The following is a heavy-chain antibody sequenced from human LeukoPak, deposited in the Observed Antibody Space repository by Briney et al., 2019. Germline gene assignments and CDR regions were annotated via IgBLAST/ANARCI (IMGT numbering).Heavy chain of an antibody. D-gene: IGHD6-13*01. CDR3: ARAAGTFIQYFDY. CDR1: GYTFTGYY. V-gene: IGHV1-2*02. Sequence: ASVKVSCKASGYTFTGYYMHWVRQAPGQGLEWMGWINPNSGGTSYAQKFQGRVTMTRDTSISTAYMELSRLRSDDTAVYYCARAAGTFIQYFDYWGQGTLVTVSS. J-gene: IGHJ4*02. CDR2: INPNSGGT.